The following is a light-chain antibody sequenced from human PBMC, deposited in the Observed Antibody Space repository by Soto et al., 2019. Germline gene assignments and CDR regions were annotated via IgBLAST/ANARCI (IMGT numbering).Light chain of an antibody. J-gene: IGKJ2*01. Sequence: EIVMTQSPATLSVSPGERVTLSCRASQSVGSNLAWYQQKPGQAPRLLIYGASTRTTGIPTRFSGSGSGTEFTLTISGLQSEDFAVYYCQQYSNWPPDTFGQGTK. CDR3: QQYSNWPPDT. CDR1: QSVGSN. V-gene: IGKV3D-15*01. CDR2: GAS.